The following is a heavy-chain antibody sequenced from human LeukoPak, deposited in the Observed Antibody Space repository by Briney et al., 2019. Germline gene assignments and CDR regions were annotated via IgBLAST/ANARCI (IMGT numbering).Heavy chain of an antibody. Sequence: PSETLSLTCTVSGDSILSGDSYWTWLRQHPVKGLEWIGYKHVRGSYFYNPSLKSRLTISLDASENQLSLNLKSVTAADTAVYYCARGELWWSVWGQGTLVTVSS. CDR1: GDSILSGDSY. CDR3: ARGELWWSV. J-gene: IGHJ4*02. CDR2: KHVRGSY. D-gene: IGHD2-21*01. V-gene: IGHV4-31*03.